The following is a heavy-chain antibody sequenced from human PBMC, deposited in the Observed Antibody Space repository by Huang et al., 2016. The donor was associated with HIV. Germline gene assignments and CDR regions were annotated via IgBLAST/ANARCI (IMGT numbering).Heavy chain of an antibody. V-gene: IGHV1-8*02. J-gene: IGHJ4*02. Sequence: QVHLVQSGAEVKKPGASVKVSCKASGYTFTNYDINWVRQAPGRGLGWMGWMNPNTGNTGFAQSFQGRVTMTRKTSITTAYMELTSLTSEDTAVYYCARSAYGDFDYWGLGTLVIVSS. D-gene: IGHD4-17*01. CDR3: ARSAYGDFDY. CDR1: GYTFTNYD. CDR2: MNPNTGNT.